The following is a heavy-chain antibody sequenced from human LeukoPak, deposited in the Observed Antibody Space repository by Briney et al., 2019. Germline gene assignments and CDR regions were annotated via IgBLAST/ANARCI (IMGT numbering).Heavy chain of an antibody. CDR3: TRLNQMPRGMDV. Sequence: GESLKISCKGPGYSFTSYWIGWVRQMPGKGLEWMGIIYPGGSDATYSPSFQGQVTISADKSISTAYLQWSSLKASDTAMYYCTRLNQMPRGMDVWGQGTTVTVSS. CDR1: GYSFTSYW. D-gene: IGHD2-2*01. CDR2: IYPGGSDA. J-gene: IGHJ6*02. V-gene: IGHV5-51*01.